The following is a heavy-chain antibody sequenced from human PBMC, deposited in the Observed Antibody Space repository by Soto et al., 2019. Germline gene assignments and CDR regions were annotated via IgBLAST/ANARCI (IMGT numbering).Heavy chain of an antibody. Sequence: PSETRSLTCTVSGGSISSGGYYWSWIRQHPGKGLEWIGYSYYSVSTYYHPSLKSRVTIAVDTSKNQFSLKLSSVTAADTAVYYCPRGKLKAHKSKYPYYHGMDVWGERRTVPVS. CDR1: GGSISSGGYY. CDR3: PRGKLKAHKSKYPYYHGMDV. V-gene: IGHV4-31*03. D-gene: IGHD4-4*01. CDR2: SYYSVST. J-gene: IGHJ6*02.